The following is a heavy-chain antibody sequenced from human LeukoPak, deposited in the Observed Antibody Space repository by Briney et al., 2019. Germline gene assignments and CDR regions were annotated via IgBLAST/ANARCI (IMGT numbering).Heavy chain of an antibody. V-gene: IGHV3-23*01. J-gene: IGHJ4*02. CDR2: ISGGGDST. Sequence: GGSLRLSCAASGFTFSSYAMSWVRQAPGKGLEWVSVISGGGDSTHYAASVKGRFTISRDNSKNTLYLQMNTLRAEDTAMYYCAKESPSFGFWGLGTLVAVSS. CDR1: GFTFSSYA. D-gene: IGHD3-16*01. CDR3: AKESPSFGF.